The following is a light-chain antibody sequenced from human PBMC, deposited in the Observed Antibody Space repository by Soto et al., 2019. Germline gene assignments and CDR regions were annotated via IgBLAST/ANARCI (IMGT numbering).Light chain of an antibody. J-gene: IGLJ2*01. CDR1: SSDIGLNNY. CDR3: TSHSVSRPVV. Sequence: QSAPTQPASVSGSPGQSITISCTGTSSDIGLNNYVSWYQQHPGKAPALIIYAVTYRPSGVSSRFSGSKSGDTASLTISGLRTEDEDDYYCTSHSVSRPVVFGGGTKVTVL. V-gene: IGLV2-14*03. CDR2: AVT.